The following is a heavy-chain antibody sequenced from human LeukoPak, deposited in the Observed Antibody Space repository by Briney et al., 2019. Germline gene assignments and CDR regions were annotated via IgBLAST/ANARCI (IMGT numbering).Heavy chain of an antibody. V-gene: IGHV3-7*01. J-gene: IGHJ4*02. CDR2: TKPDGTAE. CDR1: GFTFRNYW. Sequence: GGSLRLSCAASGFTFRNYWMGWVRQVPGKGLEWVANTKPDGTAEYYADSVRGRFTTSRDNANNFLYLQMNSLRGDDTAVYYCARDGGLHTNFDYWGQGTLVTVSS. D-gene: IGHD2-15*01. CDR3: ARDGGLHTNFDY.